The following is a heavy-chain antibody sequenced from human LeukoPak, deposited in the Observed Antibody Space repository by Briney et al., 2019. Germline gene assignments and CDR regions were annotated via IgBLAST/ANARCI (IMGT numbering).Heavy chain of an antibody. V-gene: IGHV1-18*01. Sequence: ASVKVSCKASGYTFTGYGIIWVRQAPGQGLEWMGWISAYNGNTNYAQKFQGRVTMTTDTSTSTAYIELRSLRSDDTAVYYCARSRSSDAFNFWGQGTMVTVSS. CDR2: ISAYNGNT. J-gene: IGHJ3*01. CDR3: ARSRSSDAFNF. CDR1: GYTFTGYG. D-gene: IGHD6-6*01.